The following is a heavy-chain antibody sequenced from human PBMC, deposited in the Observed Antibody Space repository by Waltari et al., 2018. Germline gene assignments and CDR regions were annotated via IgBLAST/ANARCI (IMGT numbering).Heavy chain of an antibody. V-gene: IGHV3-33*06. CDR1: GFTFRSSG. CDR2: IWYDGSNK. CDR3: AKAPHSSAILREFDY. Sequence: QVQLVESGGGVVQPGRSLRLSCAASGFTFRSSGLPWVRQAPGKGLEWVAVIWYDGSNKYYSDSVKGRFTISRDNSKNTLYLQMNSLRAEDTAVYYCAKAPHSSAILREFDYWGQGTLVTVSS. J-gene: IGHJ4*02. D-gene: IGHD3-22*01.